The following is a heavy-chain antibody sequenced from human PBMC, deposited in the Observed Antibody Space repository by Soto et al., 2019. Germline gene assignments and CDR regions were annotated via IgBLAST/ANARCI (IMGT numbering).Heavy chain of an antibody. Sequence: KPSETLSLTCTVSGGSISSYYWSWIRQPPGKGLEWIGYIYYSGSTNYNPSLKSRVTISVDKSKNQFSLKLNSVTSADTAVYHCAIAFTSMGLFDYWGPGTLVTVSS. CDR2: IYYSGST. J-gene: IGHJ4*02. CDR3: AIAFTSMGLFDY. V-gene: IGHV4-59*12. CDR1: GGSISSYY.